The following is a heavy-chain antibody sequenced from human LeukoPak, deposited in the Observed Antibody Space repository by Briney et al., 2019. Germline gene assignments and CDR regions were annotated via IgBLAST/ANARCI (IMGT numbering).Heavy chain of an antibody. D-gene: IGHD3-10*01. CDR1: GFTFSSYW. J-gene: IGHJ5*02. CDR3: ARVGKVGFGESNWFDP. V-gene: IGHV3-7*01. CDR2: IKQDGSEK. Sequence: GGSPRLSCAASGFTFSSYWMSWVRQAPGKGLEWVANIKQDGSEKYYVDSVKGRFTISRDNAKNSLYLQMNSLRAEDTAVYYCARVGKVGFGESNWFDPWGQGTLVTVSS.